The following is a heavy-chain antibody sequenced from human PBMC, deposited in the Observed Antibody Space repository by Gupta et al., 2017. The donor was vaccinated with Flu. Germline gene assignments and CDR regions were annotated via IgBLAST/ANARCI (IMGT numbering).Heavy chain of an antibody. V-gene: IGHV3-33*01. CDR2: IWYDGSNK. J-gene: IGHJ6*02. CDR1: GFTFRSYG. CDR3: ARDFSKTDYYYGMDV. Sequence: QVQLVESGGGVVQPGRSLRLSCAVSGFTFRSYGMHWVRQAPGKGMEWVAVIWYDGSNKYYGDSVKGRFTISRDNSKNTLYLQMNSLRAEDTAVYYCARDFSKTDYYYGMDVWGQGTTVTVSS.